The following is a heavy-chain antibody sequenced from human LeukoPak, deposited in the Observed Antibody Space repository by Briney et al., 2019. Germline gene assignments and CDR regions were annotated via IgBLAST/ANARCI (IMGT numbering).Heavy chain of an antibody. CDR1: GGSISSSGYY. Sequence: SEILSLTCTVSGGSISSSGYYWGWIRQPPGKGLEWIGSVYYSGSTYYNPSLKSRVTISVDTSKNQFSLKLSSVTAADTAVYYCARHARSGDFDYWGQGTLVTVSS. CDR2: VYYSGST. J-gene: IGHJ4*02. V-gene: IGHV4-39*01. CDR3: ARHARSGDFDY. D-gene: IGHD1-26*01.